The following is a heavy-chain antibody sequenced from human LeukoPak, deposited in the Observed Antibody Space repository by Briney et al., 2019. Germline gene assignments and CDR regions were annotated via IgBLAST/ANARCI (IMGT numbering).Heavy chain of an antibody. CDR3: AKASGSYSTD. CDR1: GFSFSSYG. V-gene: IGHV3-30*18. J-gene: IGHJ4*02. CDR2: ISYDGSNK. D-gene: IGHD1-26*01. Sequence: GGSLRLSCTASGFSFSSYGMHWVRQAPGEGLEWVAFISYDGSNKYYADSVKGRSTISRDNSKNTLYLQMNSLRAEDTAVYYCAKASGSYSTDWGQGTLVTVSS.